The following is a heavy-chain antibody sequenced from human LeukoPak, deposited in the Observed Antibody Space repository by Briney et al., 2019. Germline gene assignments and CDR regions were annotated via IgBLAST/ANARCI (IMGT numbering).Heavy chain of an antibody. D-gene: IGHD3-22*01. Sequence: GRSLRLSCAASGFTFSSYGMHWVRQAPGKGLEWVAVISYDGSNKYYADSVKGRFTISRDNSKNTLYLQMNSLRAEDTAVYYCAKPTGYYYDSSGYYLYWGQGTLVTVSS. J-gene: IGHJ4*02. CDR2: ISYDGSNK. CDR3: AKPTGYYYDSSGYYLY. V-gene: IGHV3-30*18. CDR1: GFTFSSYG.